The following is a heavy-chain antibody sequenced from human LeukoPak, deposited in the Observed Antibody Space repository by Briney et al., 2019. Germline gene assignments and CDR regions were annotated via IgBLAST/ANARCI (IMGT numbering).Heavy chain of an antibody. V-gene: IGHV3-30*04. Sequence: GGSLRLSCAASGFTFSSYAMHWVRQAPGKGLEWVAVISYDGSNKYYADSVKGRFTISRDNSKNTLYLQMNSLRAEDTAVYYCARVDGQYQLLSALDYWGQGTLVTVSS. CDR1: GFTFSSYA. J-gene: IGHJ4*02. CDR3: ARVDGQYQLLSALDY. CDR2: ISYDGSNK. D-gene: IGHD2-2*01.